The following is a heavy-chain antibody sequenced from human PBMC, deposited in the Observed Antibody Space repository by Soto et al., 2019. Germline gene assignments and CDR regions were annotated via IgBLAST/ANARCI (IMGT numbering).Heavy chain of an antibody. CDR2: IYYSGST. CDR1: GASISRGGYY. J-gene: IGHJ4*02. Sequence: QVQLQESGPGLVKPSQTLSLTCTVSGASISRGGYYWGGIRQHPGKGLGWIGYIYYSGSTYYNPSPKSRGAISVEPSKNQCSLKLSSVTAAETAVYYCARAPSTGGQGTLVTVSS. CDR3: ARAPST. D-gene: IGHD2-2*01. V-gene: IGHV4-31*03.